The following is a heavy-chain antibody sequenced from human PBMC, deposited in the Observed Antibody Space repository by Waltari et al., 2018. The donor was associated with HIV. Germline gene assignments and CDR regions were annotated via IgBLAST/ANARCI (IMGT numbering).Heavy chain of an antibody. CDR3: STPNGVY. CDR2: MNQDGTEK. D-gene: IGHD2-8*01. CDR1: GFTFSKYW. V-gene: IGHV3-7*01. Sequence: EVQLVESGGGLVQPGGSLTLSCAASGFTFSKYWMYWVRQAPGKGLESVANMNQDGTEKQYVDSVKGRFTISRDNAKNSLYLQMNSLRVEDTAIYYCSTPNGVYWGQGSLVTVSS. J-gene: IGHJ4*02.